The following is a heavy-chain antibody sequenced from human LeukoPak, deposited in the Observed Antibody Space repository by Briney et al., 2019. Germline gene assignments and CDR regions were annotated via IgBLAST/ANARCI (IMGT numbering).Heavy chain of an antibody. D-gene: IGHD5-12*01. CDR2: IIPIFGTA. Sequence: SAKVSCKASGGTFSSYAISWVRQAPGQGLEWMGGIIPIFGTANYAQKFQGRVTITADESTSTAYMELSSLRSEDTAVYYCARDAPGYHAFDIWGQGTMVTVSS. CDR3: ARDAPGYHAFDI. CDR1: GGTFSSYA. J-gene: IGHJ3*02. V-gene: IGHV1-69*13.